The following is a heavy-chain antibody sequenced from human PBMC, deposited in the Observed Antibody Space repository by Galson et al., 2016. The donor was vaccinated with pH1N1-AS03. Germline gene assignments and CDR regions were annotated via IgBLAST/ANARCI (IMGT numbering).Heavy chain of an antibody. J-gene: IGHJ4*02. V-gene: IGHV3-49*03. Sequence: SLRLSCATSGFTFADHAMSWFRQAPGMGLEWVGFIRSKTYGGTAEYAASVEDRFTLSRDDSKRIAYLQMDSLKIEDTGIYYCTRGCGGACPRGDSWGQGTLVTVSS. D-gene: IGHD2-21*02. CDR3: TRGCGGACPRGDS. CDR1: GFTFADHA. CDR2: IRSKTYGGTA.